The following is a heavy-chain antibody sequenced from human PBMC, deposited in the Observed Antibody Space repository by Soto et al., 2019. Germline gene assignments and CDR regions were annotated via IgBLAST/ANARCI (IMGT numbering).Heavy chain of an antibody. J-gene: IGHJ6*04. CDR3: ARDDFLCDGGRCYGQPLDV. Sequence: GGSLRLSCAASGFTVSSKYMSWVRQAPGKGLEWVSLIQSGGPTYYADSVKGRFTISRDTSENTVHLQMDSLRAEDTAVYYCARDDFLCDGGRCYGQPLDVWSKGTTVTVSS. D-gene: IGHD2-15*01. CDR2: IQSGGPT. V-gene: IGHV3-66*01. CDR1: GFTVSSKY.